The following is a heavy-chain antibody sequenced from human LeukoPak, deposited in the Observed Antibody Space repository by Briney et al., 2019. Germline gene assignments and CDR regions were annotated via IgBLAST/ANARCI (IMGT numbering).Heavy chain of an antibody. D-gene: IGHD5-12*01. Sequence: PSETLSLSCTVSGGSISSYFWSWIRQPAGKGLEWIGRIYSSRYTNYNPYHKSRVTISVDTSKNQFSLRLSSVTAADTAVYYCARVYGGYDFNYYYYYMDVWGKGTTVTISS. CDR3: ARVYGGYDFNYYYYYMDV. J-gene: IGHJ6*03. CDR1: GGSISSYF. CDR2: IYSSRYT. V-gene: IGHV4-4*07.